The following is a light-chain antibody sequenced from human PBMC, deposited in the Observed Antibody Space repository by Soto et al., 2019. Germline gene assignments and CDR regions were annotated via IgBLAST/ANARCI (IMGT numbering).Light chain of an antibody. Sequence: DIQLTQSPSFLSASVGDRVTITCQASQSINSYLAWYQQKPGKRPTHLLYAAASLQSGGLSWFSRRGAGTEFTLSIISRQPEDYATYYCQQLNSYPITFGQGTRLEIK. CDR2: AAA. CDR3: QQLNSYPIT. V-gene: IGKV1-9*01. CDR1: QSINSY. J-gene: IGKJ5*01.